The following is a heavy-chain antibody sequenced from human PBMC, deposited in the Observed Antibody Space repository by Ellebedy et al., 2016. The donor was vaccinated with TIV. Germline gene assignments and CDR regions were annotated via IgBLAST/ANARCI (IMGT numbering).Heavy chain of an antibody. CDR1: GFTFSRYA. V-gene: IGHV3-48*01. Sequence: GESLKISCAASGFTFSRYAMNWVRQAPGKGLEWVSYISASSANIHYADSVKGRFTISRDNAKNSLDLQMNSLRAEDTAVYYCARGSDRSSWYLNWFDPWGQGTLVTVSS. D-gene: IGHD6-13*01. CDR3: ARGSDRSSWYLNWFDP. J-gene: IGHJ5*02. CDR2: ISASSANI.